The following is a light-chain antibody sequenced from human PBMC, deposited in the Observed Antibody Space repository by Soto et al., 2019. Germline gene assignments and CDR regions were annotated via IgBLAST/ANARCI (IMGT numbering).Light chain of an antibody. CDR2: AAS. J-gene: IGKJ1*01. CDR3: LQDYTYPWT. CDR1: QDIGND. V-gene: IGKV1-6*02. Sequence: IQMTQSPSSLSASVIDRVTITCLASQDIGNDLGWYQQKPGKAPNLLIYAASSLRSGVPSRFSGSGSGTHFTLTTNSLQAEDSATYFCLQDYTYPWTFGQGTKVDIK.